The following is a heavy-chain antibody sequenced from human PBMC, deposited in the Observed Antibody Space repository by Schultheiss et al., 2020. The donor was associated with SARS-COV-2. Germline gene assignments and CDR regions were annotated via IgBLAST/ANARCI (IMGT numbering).Heavy chain of an antibody. J-gene: IGHJ5*02. CDR1: GGSISSYY. D-gene: IGHD2-2*02. CDR3: ARRYCSSTSCYKRGWFDP. CDR2: IYYSGST. Sequence: SETLSLTCTVSGGSISSYYWSWIRQPPGKGLEWIGYIYYSGSTYYNPSLKSRVTISVDTSKNQFSLKLSSVTAADTAVYYCARRYCSSTSCYKRGWFDPWGQGTLVTVSS. V-gene: IGHV4-59*12.